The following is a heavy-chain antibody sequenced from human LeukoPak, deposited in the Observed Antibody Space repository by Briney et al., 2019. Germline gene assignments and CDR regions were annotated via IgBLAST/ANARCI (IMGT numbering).Heavy chain of an antibody. Sequence: GGSLRLSCAASVFTFSSYAMHWVRQAPGKGLEWVAVISHDGSNKYYADSVKGRFTISRGNSKNTLYLQMNSLRAEDTAVYYCARDFCSSTSCYWYYYYYGMDVWGQGTTVTVSS. J-gene: IGHJ6*02. CDR3: ARDFCSSTSCYWYYYYYGMDV. V-gene: IGHV3-30-3*01. CDR1: VFTFSSYA. CDR2: ISHDGSNK. D-gene: IGHD2-2*01.